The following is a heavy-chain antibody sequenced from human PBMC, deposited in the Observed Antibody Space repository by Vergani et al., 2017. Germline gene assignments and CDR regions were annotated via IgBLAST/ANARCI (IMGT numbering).Heavy chain of an antibody. CDR2: IYYSGST. Sequence: QVQLQESGPGLVKPSQTLSLTCTVSGGSISSGDYYWSWIRQPPGKGLEWIGYIYYSGSTYYNPSLKSRVTISVDTSKNQFSLKLSSVTAADTAVYYCARGEDYYGSGSYFAYWGQGTLVTVSS. V-gene: IGHV4-30-4*01. D-gene: IGHD3-10*01. CDR1: GGSISSGDYY. CDR3: ARGEDYYGSGSYFAY. J-gene: IGHJ4*02.